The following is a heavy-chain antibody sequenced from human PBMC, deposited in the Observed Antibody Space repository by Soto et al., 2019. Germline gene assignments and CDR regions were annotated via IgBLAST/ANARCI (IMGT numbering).Heavy chain of an antibody. Sequence: EVQLLESGGGLVQPGGSLRLSCAASGFTFSSYAMSWVRQAPGKGLEWVSAISGSGGSTYYADSVKGRFTISRDNSKNTLYLQMNSLRAEDTAVYYCAPRHDSWSGYYTDYWGQGTLVTVSS. CDR3: APRHDSWSGYYTDY. V-gene: IGHV3-23*01. CDR2: ISGSGGST. J-gene: IGHJ4*02. CDR1: GFTFSSYA. D-gene: IGHD3-3*01.